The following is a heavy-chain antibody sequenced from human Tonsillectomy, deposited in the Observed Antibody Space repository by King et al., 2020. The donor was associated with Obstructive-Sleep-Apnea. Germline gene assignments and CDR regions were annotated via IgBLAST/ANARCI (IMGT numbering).Heavy chain of an antibody. V-gene: IGHV4-59*01. CDR2: IYYSGSS. J-gene: IGHJ5*02. Sequence: QLQESGPGLVKPSETLSLTCTVSGGSISTYYWSWLRQPPGKGLDWIGYIYYSGSSNYNPSLKRRVSNSVDMSKNQFSLNLTPVTAADTAVYYCARSPYGSGIIDYFDPWGQGTLVTVSS. CDR1: GGSISTYY. D-gene: IGHD3-10*01. CDR3: ARSPYGSGIIDYFDP.